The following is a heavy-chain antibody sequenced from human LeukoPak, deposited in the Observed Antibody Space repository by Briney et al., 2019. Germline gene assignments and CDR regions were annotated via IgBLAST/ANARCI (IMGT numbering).Heavy chain of an antibody. V-gene: IGHV3-49*04. CDR1: GFTFGDYA. J-gene: IGHJ4*02. D-gene: IGHD2-2*01. Sequence: GSLRLSCTASGFTFGDYAMSWVRQAPGKGLEWVGFIRSKAYGGTTEYAASVKGRFTISRDDSKSIAYLQMNSMKTEDTAVYYCTRGKIVVVPAAIDYWGQGTLVTVSS. CDR3: TRGKIVVVPAAIDY. CDR2: IRSKAYGGTT.